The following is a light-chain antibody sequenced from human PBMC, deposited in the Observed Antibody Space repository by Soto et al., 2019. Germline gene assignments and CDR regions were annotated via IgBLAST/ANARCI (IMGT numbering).Light chain of an antibody. J-gene: IGKJ1*01. CDR3: PQDYGCPRT. CDR1: QGISSD. Sequence: EIQVTQSPGTLSLSAGERATLSCRASQGISSDLAWYQQKPGQAPKLLIYATSSRQTGVPSRFSGSGSAREFTLTISSLQAEDFAAYYCPQDYGCPRTFGQGTKVDIK. V-gene: IGKV1-17*01. CDR2: ATS.